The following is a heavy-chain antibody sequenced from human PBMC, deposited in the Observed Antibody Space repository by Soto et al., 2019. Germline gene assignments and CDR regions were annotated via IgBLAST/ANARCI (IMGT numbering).Heavy chain of an antibody. J-gene: IGHJ5*02. Sequence: QVQLVESGGGLVKPGGSLRVSCAASGFSFSDYYMTWIRQAPGKGLEWVSYISGSGDNIHYADSVKGRFTISRDNAKNSLSLQMDSLRVEDTAVYYCASGACITCYYDDWFDTWGQGTLVTVSS. CDR2: ISGSGDNI. CDR1: GFSFSDYY. D-gene: IGHD2-15*01. CDR3: ASGACITCYYDDWFDT. V-gene: IGHV3-11*01.